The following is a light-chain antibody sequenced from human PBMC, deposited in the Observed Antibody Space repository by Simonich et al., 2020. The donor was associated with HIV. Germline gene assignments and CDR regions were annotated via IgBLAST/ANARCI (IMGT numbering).Light chain of an antibody. J-gene: IGKJ5*01. V-gene: IGKV3-20*01. CDR2: GAS. CDR1: QSVSSSY. Sequence: EILMTQSPGTLSLSPGARATLSCRASQSVSSSYLAWYQQKPGQAPSLLIYGASSRATGIPDRFRGSGSGTDFTLTISRLEPEDFAVYYCQQYGSSRGTFGQGTRLEIK. CDR3: QQYGSSRGT.